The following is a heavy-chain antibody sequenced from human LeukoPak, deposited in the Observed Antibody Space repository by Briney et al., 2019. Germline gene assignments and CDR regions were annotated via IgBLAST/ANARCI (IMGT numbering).Heavy chain of an antibody. V-gene: IGHV1-18*01. CDR1: GYTFTSYG. CDR3: ARSAGYDYVWGSYRHEYYFDY. Sequence: ASVKVSCKASGYTFTSYGISWVRQAPGQGLEWMGWISAYNGNTNYAQKLQGRVTMTTDTSTSTAYMELRSLRSDDTAVYYCARSAGYDYVWGSYRHEYYFDYWGQGALATVSS. D-gene: IGHD3-16*02. J-gene: IGHJ4*02. CDR2: ISAYNGNT.